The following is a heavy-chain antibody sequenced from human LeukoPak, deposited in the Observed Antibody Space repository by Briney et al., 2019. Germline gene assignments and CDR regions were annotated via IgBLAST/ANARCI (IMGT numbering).Heavy chain of an antibody. J-gene: IGHJ6*04. Sequence: SETLSLTCTVSGGSISSYYWSWIRQPPGKGLERIGYIYYSGSTNYNPSLKSRVTISVDTSKNQFSLKLSSVTAADTAVYYCARDKKSTGKHYYYGTDVWGKGTTVTVSS. CDR2: IYYSGST. D-gene: IGHD1-1*01. CDR3: ARDKKSTGKHYYYGTDV. CDR1: GGSISSYY. V-gene: IGHV4-59*12.